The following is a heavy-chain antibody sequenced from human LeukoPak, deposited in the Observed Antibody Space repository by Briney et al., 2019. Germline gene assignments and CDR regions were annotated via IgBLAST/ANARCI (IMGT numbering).Heavy chain of an antibody. D-gene: IGHD6-19*01. CDR3: ARDIAVDCDKGPSGYYYGMDV. J-gene: IGHJ6*02. CDR1: GFTFSSYS. V-gene: IGHV3-21*01. CDR2: ISSSSSYI. Sequence: GGSLRHSCVASGFTFSSYSMNWVRQAPGKGLEWVSSISSSSSYIYYADSVKGRFTISRDNAKNSLYLQMNSLRAEDTAVYYCARDIAVDCDKGPSGYYYGMDVWGQGTTVTVSS.